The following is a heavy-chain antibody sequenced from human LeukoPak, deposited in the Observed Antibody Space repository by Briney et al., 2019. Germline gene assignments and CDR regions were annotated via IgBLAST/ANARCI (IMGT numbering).Heavy chain of an antibody. Sequence: GGSLRLSCAASGFTFSSYSMNWVRQAPGKGLEWVSSISSSSYIYYADSVKGRFTISRDNAKNSLYLQMNSLRAEDTAVYYCARYYYDSSGYLDYWGQGTLVTVSS. CDR1: GFTFSSYS. V-gene: IGHV3-21*01. CDR3: ARYYYDSSGYLDY. CDR2: ISSSSYI. D-gene: IGHD3-22*01. J-gene: IGHJ4*02.